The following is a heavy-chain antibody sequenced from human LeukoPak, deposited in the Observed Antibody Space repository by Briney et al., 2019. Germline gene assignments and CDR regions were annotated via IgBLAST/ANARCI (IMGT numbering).Heavy chain of an antibody. CDR3: ARGSRGVTRLFWG. CDR1: GGSISSSSYY. Sequence: SETLSLTCTVSGGSISSSSYYWGWIRQPPGKGLEWIGEINHSGSTNYNPSLKSRVTISVDTSKNQFSLKLSSVTAADTAVYYCARGSRGVTRLFWGWGQGTLVTVSS. V-gene: IGHV4-39*07. J-gene: IGHJ4*02. D-gene: IGHD3-16*01. CDR2: INHSGST.